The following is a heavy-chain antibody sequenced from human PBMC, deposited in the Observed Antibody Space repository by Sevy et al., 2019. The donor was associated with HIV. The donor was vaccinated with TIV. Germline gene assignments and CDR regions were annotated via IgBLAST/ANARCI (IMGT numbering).Heavy chain of an antibody. Sequence: GGSLRLSCAASGFTFSSYWMSWVRQTPGKGLEWVANIIQDGSEKYNVDSVRGRFTISRDNAKNSLYLQMNSLRAEDTAGYYCASVNYGGSYFDYWGQGTLVTVSS. CDR2: IIQDGSEK. V-gene: IGHV3-7*03. CDR3: ASVNYGGSYFDY. CDR1: GFTFSSYW. J-gene: IGHJ4*02. D-gene: IGHD2-15*01.